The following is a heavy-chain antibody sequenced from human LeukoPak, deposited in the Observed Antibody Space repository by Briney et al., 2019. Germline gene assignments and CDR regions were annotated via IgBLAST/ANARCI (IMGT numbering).Heavy chain of an antibody. CDR1: GDSISSSGYY. D-gene: IGHD6-19*01. Sequence: SETLSLTCTVSGDSISSSGYYYDWIRQPPGKGLEWIGYIYYSGSTNYNPSLKSRVTISVDTSKNQFSLKLSSVTAADTAVYYCANTVAEDAFDIWGQGTMVTVSS. V-gene: IGHV4-61*05. J-gene: IGHJ3*02. CDR3: ANTVAEDAFDI. CDR2: IYYSGST.